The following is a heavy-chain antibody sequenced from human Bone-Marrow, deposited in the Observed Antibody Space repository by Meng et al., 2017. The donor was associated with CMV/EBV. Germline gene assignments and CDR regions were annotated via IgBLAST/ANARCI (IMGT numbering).Heavy chain of an antibody. V-gene: IGHV4-34*01. CDR2: INHSGST. CDR3: VRVYDSNIYSPYDY. J-gene: IGHJ4*02. D-gene: IGHD3-22*01. CDR1: GGSFSGYY. Sequence: SQTLSLTCAVYGGSFSGYYWSWIRQPPGKGLEWIGEINHSGSTNYNPSLKSRVTISVDTSKNQFSLKLSSVTAADTAVYYCVRVYDSNIYSPYDYWGQGTRVTVSS.